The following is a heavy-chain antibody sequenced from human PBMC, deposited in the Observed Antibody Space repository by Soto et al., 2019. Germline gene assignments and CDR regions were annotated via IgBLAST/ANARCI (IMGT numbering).Heavy chain of an antibody. CDR3: AHRVLRTVFGLVTTTAIYFDF. V-gene: IGHV2-5*02. D-gene: IGHD3-3*01. J-gene: IGHJ4*02. CDR2: IYWDDDK. Sequence: QITLNESGPTQVKPRQTLTLTCTFSGFSLTTSGVGVGWIRQSPGKAPEGLALIYWDDDKRYSPSLKSRLTITKDTSKNMVVLTMAYMDPADTATYYCAHRVLRTVFGLVTTTAIYFDFWGQGTPVAVSS. CDR1: GFSLTTSGVG.